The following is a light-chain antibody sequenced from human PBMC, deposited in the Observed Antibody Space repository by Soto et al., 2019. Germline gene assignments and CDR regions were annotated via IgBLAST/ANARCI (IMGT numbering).Light chain of an antibody. CDR3: AAWDASLNGRVV. CDR2: SNN. CDR1: SSNIGSNT. V-gene: IGLV1-44*01. Sequence: QSVLTQPPSASGTPGQRVTISCSGSSSNIGSNTVNWYQQLPGTAPKLLIYSNNQRPSGVADRLSGSKSGTSAALATSGLQSDDEADYYCAAWDASLNGRVVFGGGTKLTVL. J-gene: IGLJ2*01.